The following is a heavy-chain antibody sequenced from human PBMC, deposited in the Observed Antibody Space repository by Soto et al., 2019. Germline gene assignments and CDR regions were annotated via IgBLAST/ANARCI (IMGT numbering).Heavy chain of an antibody. CDR3: ARGPRYCSTTSCFSEVYWFDS. Sequence: ASVKVSCKASGYTYTSYGISWVRQAPGEGXEWMGWISGYNGNAEYARKVQARVTMTTDTSTTTAYMELRSLRSDDTAVYYCARGPRYCSTTSCFSEVYWFDSWGQGTLVTVSS. V-gene: IGHV1-18*04. J-gene: IGHJ5*01. CDR2: ISGYNGNA. CDR1: GYTYTSYG. D-gene: IGHD2-2*01.